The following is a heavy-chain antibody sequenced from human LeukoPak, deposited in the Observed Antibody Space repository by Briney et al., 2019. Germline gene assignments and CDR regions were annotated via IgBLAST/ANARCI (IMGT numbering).Heavy chain of an antibody. D-gene: IGHD1-26*01. J-gene: IGHJ3*02. CDR3: ARDWQGGATRSAFDI. V-gene: IGHV3-74*01. CDR2: INSDGSST. CDR1: GFTFSSYW. Sequence: PGGSLRLSCEASGFTFSSYWMHWVRQAPGKGLVWVSRINSDGSSTSYADSVKGRFTISRDNAKNTLYLQMNSLRAEDTAAYYCARDWQGGATRSAFDIWGQGTMVTVSS.